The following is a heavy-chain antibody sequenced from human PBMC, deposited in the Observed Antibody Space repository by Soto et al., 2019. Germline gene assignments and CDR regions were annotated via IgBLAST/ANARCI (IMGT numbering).Heavy chain of an antibody. V-gene: IGHV3-23*01. CDR1: GFTFSSSA. J-gene: IGHJ4*02. D-gene: IGHD7-27*01. CDR2: ISGSGDRT. CDR3: LKGGWGSLLDH. Sequence: EVQLLESGGGLVQPGGSLRVSCAASGFTFSSSAMGWVRQAPGKGLEWISSISGSGDRTYYADSVKGRFTISRDNSKSTLSLQVNTLRTEDTAAYYCLKGGWGSLLDHWGQGTLVTVSP.